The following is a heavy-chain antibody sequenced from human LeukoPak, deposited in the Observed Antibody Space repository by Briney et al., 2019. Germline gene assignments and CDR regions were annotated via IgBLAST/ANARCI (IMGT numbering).Heavy chain of an antibody. CDR1: GFTFSDYD. J-gene: IGHJ4*02. D-gene: IGHD3-22*01. Sequence: GGSLRLSCATSGFTFSDYDMHWVRQAPGKGLEWVAVISYDGSNKYYADSVKGRFTISRDNPKNTLYLQMNSLRAEDTAVYYCAKDRSYDGNNYLDYWGQGTLVTVSS. V-gene: IGHV3-30*18. CDR2: ISYDGSNK. CDR3: AKDRSYDGNNYLDY.